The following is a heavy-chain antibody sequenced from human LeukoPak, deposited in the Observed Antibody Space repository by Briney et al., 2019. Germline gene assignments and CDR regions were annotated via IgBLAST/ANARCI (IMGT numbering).Heavy chain of an antibody. CDR2: ISSSSSYI. CDR3: ARDSGYDTGGYFDY. D-gene: IGHD5-12*01. J-gene: IGHJ4*02. Sequence: GGSLRLSCAASGFTFSSYSMNWVRQAPGKGLEWVSSISSSSSYIYYADSVKGRFTISRDDAKNSLYLQMNSLRAEDTAVYYCARDSGYDTGGYFDYWGQGTLVTVSS. V-gene: IGHV3-21*01. CDR1: GFTFSSYS.